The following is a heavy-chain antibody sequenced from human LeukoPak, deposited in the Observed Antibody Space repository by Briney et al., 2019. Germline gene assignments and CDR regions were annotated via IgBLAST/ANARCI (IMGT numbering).Heavy chain of an antibody. CDR2: INAGNGNT. CDR1: GYTFTSYA. CDR3: ARGGDYDILTGYPFDY. D-gene: IGHD3-9*01. J-gene: IGHJ4*02. V-gene: IGHV1-3*01. Sequence: GASVKVSCKASGYTFTSYAMHWVRQAPGQRLEWMGWINAGNGNTKYSQKFQGRVTITRDTSASTAYMELSRLRSDDTAVYYCARGGDYDILTGYPFDYWGQGTLVTVSS.